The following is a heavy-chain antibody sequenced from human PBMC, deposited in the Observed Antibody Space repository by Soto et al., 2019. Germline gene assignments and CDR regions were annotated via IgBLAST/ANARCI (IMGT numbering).Heavy chain of an antibody. CDR2: IYFSGST. CDR1: GDSVCSGDYY. V-gene: IGHV4-61*08. Sequence: QVQLRESGPGLVKPSETLSLTCTVSGDSVCSGDYYWTWIRQPPGKGLEWVGHIYFSGSTNYNPSLKSRVTISLDTSKNQFPLKLTSVTAADTAVYYCARVPIDTYMIYWSDPWGQGTLVTVSS. J-gene: IGHJ5*02. CDR3: ARVPIDTYMIYWSDP. D-gene: IGHD3-16*01.